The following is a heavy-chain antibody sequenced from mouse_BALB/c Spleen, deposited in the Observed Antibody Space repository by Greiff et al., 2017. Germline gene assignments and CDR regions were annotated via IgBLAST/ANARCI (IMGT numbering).Heavy chain of an antibody. CDR2: IYPGNSDT. V-gene: IGHV1-5*01. CDR1: GYTFTSYW. D-gene: IGHD2-4*01. J-gene: IGHJ2*01. Sequence: EVQLQQSGTVLARPGASVKMSCKASGYTFTSYWMHWVKQRPGQGLEWIGAIYPGNSDTSYNQKFKGKAKLTAVTSTSTAYMELSSLTNEDSAVYYCTNDYDGEYYFDYWGQGTTLTVSS. CDR3: TNDYDGEYYFDY.